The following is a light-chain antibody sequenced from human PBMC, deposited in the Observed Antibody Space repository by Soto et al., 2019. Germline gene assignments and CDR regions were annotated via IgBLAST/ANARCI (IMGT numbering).Light chain of an antibody. CDR1: QAIRTY. V-gene: IGKV1-9*01. CDR2: AAS. J-gene: IGKJ5*01. CDR3: QHLNSYPIT. Sequence: DIQLTQSPSFLSTSVGDRVTITCRASQAIRTYLAWYQQKPGRAPKLLIYAASTLQTGVPSRFSGSGSGTEFTLTISSLQPEDFATYYCQHLNSYPITFGQGTRLEI.